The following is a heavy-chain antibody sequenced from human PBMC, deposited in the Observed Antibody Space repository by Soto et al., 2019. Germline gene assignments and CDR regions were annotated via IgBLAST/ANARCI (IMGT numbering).Heavy chain of an antibody. CDR3: ARVKKYWDSSGNWFDP. Sequence: SETLSLTYTVSGGYISSGGYYWSWIRQHPGKGLEWIGYIYYSGSTYYNPSLKSRVTISVDTSKNQFSLKLSSVTAADTAVYYCARVKKYWDSSGNWFDPWGQGTLVTVSS. V-gene: IGHV4-31*03. CDR1: GGYISSGGYY. CDR2: IYYSGST. J-gene: IGHJ5*02. D-gene: IGHD3-22*01.